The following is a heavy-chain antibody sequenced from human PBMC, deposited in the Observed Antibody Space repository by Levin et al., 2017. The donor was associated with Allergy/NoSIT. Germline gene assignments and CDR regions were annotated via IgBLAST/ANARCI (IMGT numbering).Heavy chain of an antibody. D-gene: IGHD6-19*01. J-gene: IGHJ4*02. Sequence: TGGSLRLSCAASGFTFSDYFMSWIRQAPGKGLEWVSYISGSGSTIYYADSVKGRFSISRDNAKNSLYLQMNSLRVEDTAVYYCARDDPAEQWLLPNYWGQGTRVTVSS. CDR1: GFTFSDYF. V-gene: IGHV3-11*01. CDR2: ISGSGSTI. CDR3: ARDDPAEQWLLPNY.